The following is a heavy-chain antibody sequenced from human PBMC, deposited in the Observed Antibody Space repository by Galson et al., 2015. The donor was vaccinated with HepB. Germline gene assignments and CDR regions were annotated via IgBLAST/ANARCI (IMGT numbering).Heavy chain of an antibody. Sequence: SVKVSCKASGGTFSSYAISWVRQAPGQGLEWMGGIIPIFGTANYAQKFQGRVTITADESTSTAYMEPSSLRSEDTAVYYCASWRGYSGYGGAAAGPFDYWGQGTLVTVSS. V-gene: IGHV1-69*13. CDR1: GGTFSSYA. CDR3: ASWRGYSGYGGAAAGPFDY. CDR2: IIPIFGTA. J-gene: IGHJ4*02. D-gene: IGHD5-12*01.